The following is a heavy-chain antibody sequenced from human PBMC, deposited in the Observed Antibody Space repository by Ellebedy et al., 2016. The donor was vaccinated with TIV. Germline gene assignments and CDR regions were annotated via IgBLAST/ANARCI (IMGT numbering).Heavy chain of an antibody. J-gene: IGHJ4*02. CDR3: AGGSGSYYEFLGY. CDR1: GGTFSSYA. CDR2: IIPIFGTA. Sequence: SVKVSXKASGGTFSSYAISWVRQAPGQGLEWMGGIIPIFGTANYAQKFQGRVTITADESTSTAYMELSSLRSEDTAVYYCAGGSGSYYEFLGYWGQGTLVTVSS. D-gene: IGHD3-10*01. V-gene: IGHV1-69*13.